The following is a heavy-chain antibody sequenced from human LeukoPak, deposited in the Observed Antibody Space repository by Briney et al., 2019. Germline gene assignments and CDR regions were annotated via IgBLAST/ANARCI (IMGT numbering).Heavy chain of an antibody. Sequence: GGSLRLSCAASGFTFSSYSMNWVRQAPGKGLEWVSSVSSSSSYIYYADSVKGRFTISRDSAKNSLYLQMNSLRAEDTAVYYCARAKYYDILTGYPNDYWGQGTLVTVSS. D-gene: IGHD3-9*01. CDR3: ARAKYYDILTGYPNDY. CDR1: GFTFSSYS. V-gene: IGHV3-21*01. J-gene: IGHJ4*02. CDR2: VSSSSSYI.